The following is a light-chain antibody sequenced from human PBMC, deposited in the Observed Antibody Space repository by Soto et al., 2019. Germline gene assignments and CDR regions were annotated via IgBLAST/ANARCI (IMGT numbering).Light chain of an antibody. CDR2: GNI. V-gene: IGLV1-40*01. CDR3: QSYDTSLSAYV. CDR1: SSNIGAGYD. J-gene: IGLJ1*01. Sequence: VLAQPPSVSGAPGQKVTISCTGSSSNIGAGYDLHWYQQLPGTAPKLLLYGNINRPSGVPDRFSGPKSGTSASLAITGLQAEDEADYYCQSYDTSLSAYVFGTGTKVTVL.